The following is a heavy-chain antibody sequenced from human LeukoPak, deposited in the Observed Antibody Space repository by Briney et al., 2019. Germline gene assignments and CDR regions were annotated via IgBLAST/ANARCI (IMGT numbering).Heavy chain of an antibody. D-gene: IGHD4-17*01. CDR1: GFTFSNAW. J-gene: IGHJ6*03. Sequence: GGSLRLSCAASGFTFSNAWMSWVRQAPGKGLEWVGRIKSKTDGGTTDYAAPVKGRFTISRDDSKNTLYLQMNSLKTEDTAVYYCTTIRGYGDYYYYYMDVWGKGTTVTISS. CDR3: TTIRGYGDYYYYYMDV. V-gene: IGHV3-15*01. CDR2: IKSKTDGGTT.